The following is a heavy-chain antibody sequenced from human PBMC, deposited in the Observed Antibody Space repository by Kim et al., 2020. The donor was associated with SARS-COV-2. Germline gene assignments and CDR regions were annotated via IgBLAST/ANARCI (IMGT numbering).Heavy chain of an antibody. J-gene: IGHJ4*02. V-gene: IGHV7-4-1*02. Sequence: ASVKVSCKASGYTFTSYAMNWVRQAPGQGLEWMGWINTNTGNPTYAQGFTGRFVFSLDTSVSTAYLQISSLKAEDTAVYYCAREKDCSSTSCPRDPTFDYWGQGTLVTVSS. D-gene: IGHD2-2*01. CDR3: AREKDCSSTSCPRDPTFDY. CDR1: GYTFTSYA. CDR2: INTNTGNP.